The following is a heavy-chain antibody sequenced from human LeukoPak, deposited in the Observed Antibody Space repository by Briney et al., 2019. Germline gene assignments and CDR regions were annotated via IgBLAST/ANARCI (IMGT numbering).Heavy chain of an antibody. Sequence: SETLSLTCTVSGGSISSSSSYWGWIRQPPGKGLEWIGTIYYSGSTYYNSSLKSRVTISVDTSKNQFSLRLSSVTAADTAVYYCARYCSGGSCSVSGAFDIWGQGTMVTVSS. CDR2: IYYSGST. CDR1: GGSISSSSSY. V-gene: IGHV4-39*01. CDR3: ARYCSGGSCSVSGAFDI. D-gene: IGHD2-15*01. J-gene: IGHJ3*02.